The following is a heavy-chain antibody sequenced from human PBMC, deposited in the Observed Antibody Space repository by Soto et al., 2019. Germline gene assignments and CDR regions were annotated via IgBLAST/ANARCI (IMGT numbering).Heavy chain of an antibody. CDR1: GYTFTSYG. CDR2: ISAYNGNT. J-gene: IGHJ5*02. D-gene: IGHD2-2*01. CDR3: AATPYCSSTSCYRRWFDP. V-gene: IGHV1-18*04. Sequence: ASVKVSCKASGYTFTSYGISWVRQAPGQGLEWMGWISAYNGNTNYAQKLQGRVTMTTDTSMSTAYMELRSLRSDDTAVYYCAATPYCSSTSCYRRWFDPWGQGTLVTVSS.